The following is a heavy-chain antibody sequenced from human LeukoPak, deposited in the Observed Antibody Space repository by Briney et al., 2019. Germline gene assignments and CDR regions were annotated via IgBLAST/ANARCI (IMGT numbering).Heavy chain of an antibody. V-gene: IGHV3-74*01. CDR1: GFTFRSYW. Sequence: GGSLRLSCAASGFTFRSYWMHWVPQAPGKGLVWVSRINPGGSSTAYADSVKGRLTISRDNAKNTLYLQMDSLRAEDTAIYYCARSNQADDYWGQGTLVTVSS. D-gene: IGHD1-14*01. J-gene: IGHJ4*02. CDR2: INPGGSST. CDR3: ARSNQADDY.